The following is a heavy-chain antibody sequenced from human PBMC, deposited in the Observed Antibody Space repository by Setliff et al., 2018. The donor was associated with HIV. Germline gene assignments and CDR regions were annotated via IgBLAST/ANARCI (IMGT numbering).Heavy chain of an antibody. CDR2: ISYDGSNK. D-gene: IGHD1-26*01. V-gene: IGHV3-30-3*02. J-gene: IGHJ4*02. CDR3: AKPGYSGSYYVAYFDY. CDR1: GFTFSSYA. Sequence: GGSLRLSCAASGFTFSSYAMHWVRQAPGKGLEWVAVISYDGSNKYYADSVKGRFTISRDNSKNTLYLQMNSLRAEDTAVYYCAKPGYSGSYYVAYFDYWGQGTLVTVSS.